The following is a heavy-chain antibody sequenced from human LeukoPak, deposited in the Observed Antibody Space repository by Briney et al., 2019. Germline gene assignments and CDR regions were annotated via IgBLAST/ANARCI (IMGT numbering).Heavy chain of an antibody. Sequence: ASVKVSCKASGYTFTGYYMHWVRQAPGQGLEWMGWISAYNGNTNYAQKLQDRVTMTTDTSTSTAYMELRSLRSDDTAVYYCARDQYYDSKGWFDPWGQGTQVTVSS. V-gene: IGHV1-18*04. CDR2: ISAYNGNT. CDR3: ARDQYYDSKGWFDP. CDR1: GYTFTGYY. D-gene: IGHD3-22*01. J-gene: IGHJ5*02.